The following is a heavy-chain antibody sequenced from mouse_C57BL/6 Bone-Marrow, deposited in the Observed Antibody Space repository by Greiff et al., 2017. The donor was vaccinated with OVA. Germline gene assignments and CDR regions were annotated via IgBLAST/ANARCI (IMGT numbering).Heavy chain of an antibody. V-gene: IGHV1-54*01. Sequence: VKLQESGAELVRPGTSVKVSCKASGYAFTNYLIEWVKQRPGQGLEWIGVINPGSGGTNYNEKFKGKATLTADKSSSTAYMQLSSLTSEDSAVYFCARSRFYYGSSVWYFDVWGTGTTVTVSS. J-gene: IGHJ1*03. CDR3: ARSRFYYGSSVWYFDV. D-gene: IGHD2-1*01. CDR1: GYAFTNYL. CDR2: INPGSGGT.